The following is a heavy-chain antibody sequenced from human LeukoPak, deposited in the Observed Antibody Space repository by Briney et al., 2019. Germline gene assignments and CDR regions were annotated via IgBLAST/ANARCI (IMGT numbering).Heavy chain of an antibody. CDR2: IKEDGSEK. CDR3: ARDFWDDFEYFDL. J-gene: IGHJ2*01. V-gene: IGHV3-7*03. Sequence: AWGSLRLSCAASGFTLSSYWMSWVRQAPGKGLEWVANIKEDGSEKYYVDSVKGRFTISRDNSKNTLYLQMNSLRVEDTALYYCARDFWDDFEYFDLWGRGTLVTVSS. D-gene: IGHD3-3*01. CDR1: GFTLSSYW.